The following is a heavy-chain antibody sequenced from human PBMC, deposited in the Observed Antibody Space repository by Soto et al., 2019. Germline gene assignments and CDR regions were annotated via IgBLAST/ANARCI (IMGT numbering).Heavy chain of an antibody. J-gene: IGHJ6*02. CDR2: INLNSRGP. V-gene: IGHV1-2*02. Sequence: ASVKVSCKASGYTFAAYYMYWVRQSPGQGLEWMGWINLNSRGPINAQRSQGSVTMTTDTSVSTAYMELSRLRSDDPAVYHCLREPLSSPPTLVDYDAMDVWRQGT. D-gene: IGHD3-10*01. CDR3: LREPLSSPPTLVDYDAMDV. CDR1: GYTFAAYY.